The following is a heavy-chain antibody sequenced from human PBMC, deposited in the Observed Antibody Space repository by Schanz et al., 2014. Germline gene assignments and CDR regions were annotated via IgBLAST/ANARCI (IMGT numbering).Heavy chain of an antibody. CDR1: GFTLSSYA. J-gene: IGHJ5*02. CDR2: INTADTT. CDR3: AKDMNREATAPES. Sequence: QLVESGGGLVQPGGSLRLSCAASGFTLSSYALSWVRQSPGKGLEWVSAINTADTTYYADSVKGRFTVSRDNSKNTVYLHMNSLRDEDTAVYYCAKDMNREATAPESWGQGTLVVVSS. V-gene: IGHV3-23*04. D-gene: IGHD5-12*01.